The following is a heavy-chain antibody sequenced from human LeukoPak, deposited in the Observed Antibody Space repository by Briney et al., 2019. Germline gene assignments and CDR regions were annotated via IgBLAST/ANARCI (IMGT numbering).Heavy chain of an antibody. CDR3: AAEMEV. V-gene: IGHV3-33*01. Sequence: GGSLRLSCAASGFTFSTYGMHWVRQAPGKGLEWVAVIWYDGSEKFYTDSVKGRFAISRDNSKNTVDLQMNSLRVEDTAVYYCAAEMEVWGQGTTVTVSS. CDR1: GFTFSTYG. J-gene: IGHJ6*02. CDR2: IWYDGSEK.